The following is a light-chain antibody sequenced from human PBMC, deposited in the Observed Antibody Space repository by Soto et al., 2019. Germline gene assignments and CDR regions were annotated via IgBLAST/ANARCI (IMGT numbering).Light chain of an antibody. J-gene: IGKJ1*01. CDR3: QQYGGPPRT. Sequence: EILLTQSPGTLSLSPGERATLSCRASQSINNNYLAWYQQKRGQAPRLLIYGASSRATGIPDRFSGSGSGTDFTLPISRLEPEDFAVYYCQQYGGPPRTFGQGTKVEIK. V-gene: IGKV3-20*01. CDR1: QSINNNY. CDR2: GAS.